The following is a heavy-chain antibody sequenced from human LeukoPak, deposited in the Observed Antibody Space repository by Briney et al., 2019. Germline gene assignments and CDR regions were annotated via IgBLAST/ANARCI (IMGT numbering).Heavy chain of an antibody. CDR2: INPNSGGT. V-gene: IGHV1-2*06. CDR1: GYTFTGYY. Sequence: ASVKVSCKASGYTFTGYYMHWVRQAPGQGLEWMGRINPNSGGTNYAQKFQGRVTVTRDASISTAYMELSRLRSDDTAVYYCASTGIADDAFDIWGQGTMVTVSS. D-gene: IGHD6-13*01. J-gene: IGHJ3*02. CDR3: ASTGIADDAFDI.